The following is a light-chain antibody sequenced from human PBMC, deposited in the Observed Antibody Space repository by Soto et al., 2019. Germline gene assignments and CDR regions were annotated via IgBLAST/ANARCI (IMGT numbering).Light chain of an antibody. J-gene: IGKJ3*01. V-gene: IGKV3-20*01. CDR1: QSVSSSY. CDR3: QQYGSSAPIT. Sequence: EIVLTQSPGTLSLSPGERVTLSCRASQSVSSSYLAWYQQKPGQAPRLVIYGASSRATGIPDRFSGSGSGTDFTLTISRLEPEDFAVYYCQQYGSSAPITFGPGTKVDIK. CDR2: GAS.